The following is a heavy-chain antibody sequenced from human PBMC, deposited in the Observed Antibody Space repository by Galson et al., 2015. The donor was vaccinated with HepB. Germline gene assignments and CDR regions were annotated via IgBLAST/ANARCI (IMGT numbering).Heavy chain of an antibody. D-gene: IGHD3-16*01. V-gene: IGHV4-34*01. Sequence: ETLSLTCAVYGGSFSGYYWSWIRQPPGKGLEWIGEINHSGSTNYNPSLKSRVTISVDTSKNQFSLKLSSVTAADTAVYYCARVRLGGLPRWGSYYFDYWGQGTLVTVSS. CDR1: GGSFSGYY. J-gene: IGHJ4*02. CDR3: ARVRLGGLPRWGSYYFDY. CDR2: INHSGST.